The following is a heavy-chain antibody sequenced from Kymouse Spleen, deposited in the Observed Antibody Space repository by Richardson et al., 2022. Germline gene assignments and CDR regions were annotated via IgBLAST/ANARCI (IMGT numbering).Heavy chain of an antibody. V-gene: IGHV3-33*01. D-gene: IGHD2-21*02. Sequence: QVQLVESGGGVVQPGRSLRLSCAASGFTFSSYGMHWVRQAPGKGLEWVAVIWYDGSNKYYADSVKGRFTISRDNSKNTLYLQMNSLRAEDTAVYYCARWEVAYCGGDCYSGMDVWGQGTTVTVSS. CDR1: GFTFSSYG. CDR3: ARWEVAYCGGDCYSGMDV. CDR2: IWYDGSNK. J-gene: IGHJ6*02.